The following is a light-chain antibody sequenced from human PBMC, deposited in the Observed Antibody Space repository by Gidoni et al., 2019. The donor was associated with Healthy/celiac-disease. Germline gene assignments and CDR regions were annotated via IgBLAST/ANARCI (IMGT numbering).Light chain of an antibody. V-gene: IGLV3-1*01. J-gene: IGLJ2*01. CDR1: KLVDNY. Sequence: YELTPPPSVTVSQGQTASITCSGDKLVDNYACWYQHMPGQSPVLVSYQDSKRPSGIPERFSGSNSGNTATLTISGTQAMDEADYYCQAWDSSTVVFGGGTKLTVL. CDR2: QDS. CDR3: QAWDSSTVV.